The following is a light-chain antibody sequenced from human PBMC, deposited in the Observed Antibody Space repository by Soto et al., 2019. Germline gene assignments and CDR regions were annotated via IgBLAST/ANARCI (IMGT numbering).Light chain of an antibody. J-gene: IGKJ1*01. CDR3: QQYNNWWT. CDR1: QSVSSN. Sequence: EIVMTQSPATLSVSPGERATLSCRASQSVSSNLAWYQQKPGQAPRLLIYGASTRATGIPARFSGSGSGTEFTITISSLQSEDFAVYYCQQYNNWWTFGQGTQVEIK. V-gene: IGKV3-15*01. CDR2: GAS.